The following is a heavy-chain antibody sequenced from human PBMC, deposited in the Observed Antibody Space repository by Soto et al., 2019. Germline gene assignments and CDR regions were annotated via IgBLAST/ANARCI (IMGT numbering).Heavy chain of an antibody. CDR3: ARARSGYYYDSSGFSWFDP. Sequence: SVKVSCKASGGTFSSYAISWVRQAPGQGLEWMGGIIPIFGTANYAQKFQGRVTITADESTSTAYMELSSLRSEDTAVYYCARARSGYYYDSSGFSWFDPWGQGTLVTVSS. V-gene: IGHV1-69*13. J-gene: IGHJ5*02. CDR1: GGTFSSYA. CDR2: IIPIFGTA. D-gene: IGHD3-22*01.